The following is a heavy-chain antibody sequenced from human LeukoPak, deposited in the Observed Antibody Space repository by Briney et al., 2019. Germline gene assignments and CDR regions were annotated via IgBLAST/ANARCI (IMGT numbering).Heavy chain of an antibody. CDR1: GGSISSGDYY. D-gene: IGHD3-22*01. J-gene: IGHJ6*02. CDR3: ARGFWDSSGHYSNNGPNYYYYGMDV. V-gene: IGHV4-30-4*08. Sequence: SQTLSLTCTVSGGSISSGDYYWSWIRQPPGKGLEWIGEINHSGSTNYNPSLKSRVTISVDTSKNQFSLKLSSVTAADTAVYYCARGFWDSSGHYSNNGPNYYYYGMDVWGQGTTVTVSS. CDR2: INHSGST.